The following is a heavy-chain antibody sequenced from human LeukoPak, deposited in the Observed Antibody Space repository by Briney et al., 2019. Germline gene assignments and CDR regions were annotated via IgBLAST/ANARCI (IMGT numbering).Heavy chain of an antibody. J-gene: IGHJ4*02. D-gene: IGHD2-2*01. CDR3: ARDIRYCSSTSCYYYFDY. V-gene: IGHV3-30-3*01. CDR2: ISYDGSNK. CDR1: GFTFSTYS. Sequence: GGSLRLSCAASGFTFSTYSMHWVRQAPGKGLEWVAVISYDGSNKYYADSVKGRFTISRDNSKNTLYLQMNSLRAEDTAVYYCARDIRYCSSTSCYYYFDYWGQGTLVTVSS.